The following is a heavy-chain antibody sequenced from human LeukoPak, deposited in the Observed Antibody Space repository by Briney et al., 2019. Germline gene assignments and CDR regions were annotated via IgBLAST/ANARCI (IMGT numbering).Heavy chain of an antibody. Sequence: SETLSLTCTVSGGSISSSSYYWGWIRQPPGKGLEWIGSIYYTGSTYYNPSLKSRVTISVYTSKNQFSLQLNSVTPEDTAVYYCARGGLISLANTPLGAFDIWGQGTMVSVSS. J-gene: IGHJ3*02. CDR1: GGSISSSSYY. CDR3: ARGGLISLANTPLGAFDI. V-gene: IGHV4-39*01. D-gene: IGHD3/OR15-3a*01. CDR2: IYYTGST.